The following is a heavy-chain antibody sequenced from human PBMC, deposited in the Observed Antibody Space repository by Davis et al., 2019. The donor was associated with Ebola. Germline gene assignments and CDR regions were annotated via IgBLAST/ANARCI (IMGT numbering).Heavy chain of an antibody. CDR2: ITSRGTYI. J-gene: IGHJ6*02. CDR1: GFTFSDYS. Sequence: GESLKISCAASGFTFSDYSMNWVRQAPERGLEWVASITSRGTYIYYADSLEGRFAISRDNAKNSLYLQMNSLRAEDTAVYYCARGGVVVPAAITYYYYGMDVWGQGTTVTVSS. D-gene: IGHD2-2*01. CDR3: ARGGVVVPAAITYYYYGMDV. V-gene: IGHV3-21*04.